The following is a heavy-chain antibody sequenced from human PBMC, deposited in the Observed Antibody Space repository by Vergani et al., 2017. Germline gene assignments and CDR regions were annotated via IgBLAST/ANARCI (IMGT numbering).Heavy chain of an antibody. V-gene: IGHV1-46*01. CDR2: INPSGGST. J-gene: IGHJ4*02. D-gene: IGHD3-16*02. Sequence: QVQLVQSGAEVKKPGASVKVSCKASGYTFTSYYMHWVRQAPGQGLEWMGIINPSGGSTSYAQKFQGRVTMTMDTSTSTVYMELSSLRSEDTAVYYCARAPYDYVWGSYQYFDYWGQGTLVTVSS. CDR1: GYTFTSYY. CDR3: ARAPYDYVWGSYQYFDY.